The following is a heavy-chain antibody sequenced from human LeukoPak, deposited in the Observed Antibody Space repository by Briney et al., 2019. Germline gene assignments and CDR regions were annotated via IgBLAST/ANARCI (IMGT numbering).Heavy chain of an antibody. CDR1: GDSISSYH. CDR3: ARVGRGDHTWGSYSFDY. V-gene: IGHV4-59*01. D-gene: IGHD3-16*01. Sequence: SETLSLTCSVSGDSISSYHWSWIRQPPGKGLEWIGYISDSGSTMYNSSLKSRVTMSMDTSKNQFSLNLSSVTAADTAVYYCARVGRGDHTWGSYSFDYWGQGTLVTVSS. J-gene: IGHJ4*02. CDR2: ISDSGST.